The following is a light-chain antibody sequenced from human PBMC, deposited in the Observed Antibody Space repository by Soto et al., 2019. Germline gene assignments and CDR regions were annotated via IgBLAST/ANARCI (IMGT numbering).Light chain of an antibody. J-gene: IGKJ1*01. CDR3: QQYNSYSGT. Sequence: VIWMTQSPSLLSASTGDGVTISCRMSQGISSYLAWYQQKPGKAPKLLISGASALQSGVPSRFSGSGSGTEFTLTISSLQPDDFATYYCQQYNSYSGTFGQGTKVDIK. CDR2: GAS. V-gene: IGKV1D-8*03. CDR1: QGISSY.